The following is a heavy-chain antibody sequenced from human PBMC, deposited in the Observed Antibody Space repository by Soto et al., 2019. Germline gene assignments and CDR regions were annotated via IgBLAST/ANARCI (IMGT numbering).Heavy chain of an antibody. CDR2: ISGSGGST. V-gene: IGHV3-23*01. D-gene: IGHD4-4*01. CDR3: AKVYSNRNLYNWFDP. CDR1: GFTFSSYA. J-gene: IGHJ5*02. Sequence: GGSLRLSCAASGFTFSSYAMSWVRQAPGKGLEWVSAISGSGGSTYYADSVKGRFTISKDNSKNTLYLQMNSLRAEDTAVYYCAKVYSNRNLYNWFDPWGQGTLVTVSS.